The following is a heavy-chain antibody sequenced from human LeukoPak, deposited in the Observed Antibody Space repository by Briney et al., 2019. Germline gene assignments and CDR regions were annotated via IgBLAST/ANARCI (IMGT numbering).Heavy chain of an antibody. CDR3: FLVYILTGYYYFDY. CDR2: ISAYNGNT. CDR1: GYTFTSYG. V-gene: IGHV1-18*01. D-gene: IGHD3-9*01. J-gene: IGHJ4*02. Sequence: AASVKVSCKAYGYTFTSYGISWVRQAPGQGLEWMGWISAYNGNTNYAQKLQGRVTMTTDTSTSTAYMELRSLRSDDTAVYYCFLVYILTGYYYFDYWGQGTLVTVSS.